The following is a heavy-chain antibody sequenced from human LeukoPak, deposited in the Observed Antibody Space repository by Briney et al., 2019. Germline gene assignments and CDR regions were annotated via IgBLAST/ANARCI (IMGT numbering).Heavy chain of an antibody. CDR1: GFTVSSNY. CDR3: ASRGGFSYFDY. D-gene: IGHD3-10*01. V-gene: IGHV3-53*04. J-gene: IGHJ4*02. Sequence: GGSLRLSYAASGFTVSSNYMSWVRQAPGKGLEWVSVIYSGGSTYYADSVKGRFTISRHNSKNTVYLQMNSLRAEDTAVYYCASRGGFSYFDYWGQGSLVTVSS. CDR2: IYSGGST.